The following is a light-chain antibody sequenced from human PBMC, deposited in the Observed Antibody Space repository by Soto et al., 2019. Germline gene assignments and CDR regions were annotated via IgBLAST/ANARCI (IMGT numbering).Light chain of an antibody. J-gene: IGKJ3*01. CDR2: DAS. V-gene: IGKV1-33*01. Sequence: DIQMTQSPSSLSASVGDRVTITCQASQDISNYLNWYQQKPGKAPKLLIYDASNLETGVPSRFSRRESGTDFTFTISNLQPEDIATSYCQQYDNLSFTFGPGTKVDIK. CDR1: QDISNY. CDR3: QQYDNLSFT.